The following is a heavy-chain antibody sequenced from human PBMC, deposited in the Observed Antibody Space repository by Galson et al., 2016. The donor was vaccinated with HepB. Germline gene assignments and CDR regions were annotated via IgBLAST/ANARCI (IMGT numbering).Heavy chain of an antibody. Sequence: SLRLSCAASGFTFSRYDMHWVRQAPGKGLEWVGRIKSKIDGGTADYAAPVKGRFTISGDDSKNTLYLQMTSLKTEDTAVYYCTTVLSTASMSGWYDWGFDSWGQGTLVTVSS. D-gene: IGHD6-19*01. J-gene: IGHJ4*02. CDR1: GFTFSRYD. CDR3: TTVLSTASMSGWYDWGFDS. CDR2: IKSKIDGGTA. V-gene: IGHV3-15*07.